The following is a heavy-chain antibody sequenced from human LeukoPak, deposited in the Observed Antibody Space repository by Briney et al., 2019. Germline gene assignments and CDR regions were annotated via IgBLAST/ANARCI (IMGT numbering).Heavy chain of an antibody. CDR3: ARRGNWGFFDY. J-gene: IGHJ4*02. CDR2: INTSGIT. CDR1: GGSISSNY. Sequence: SETLSLTCTVSGGSISSNYWSWIRQPPGKGLEWIGYINTSGITNYNPSLKSRVSISLDTSRNQFSLKLTSVTAADTAVYYCARRGNWGFFDYWGQGILVSVSS. D-gene: IGHD7-27*01. V-gene: IGHV4-4*09.